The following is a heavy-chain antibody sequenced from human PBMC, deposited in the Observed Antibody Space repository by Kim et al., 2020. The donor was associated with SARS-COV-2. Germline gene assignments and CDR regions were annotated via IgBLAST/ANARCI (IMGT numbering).Heavy chain of an antibody. CDR2: INPSGGST. J-gene: IGHJ6*04. Sequence: ASVKVSCKASGYTFTSYYMHWVRQAPGQGLEWMGIINPSGGSTSYAQKFQGRVTMTRDTSTSTVYMELSSLRSEDTAVYYCARVGEVAAVGQGHYYYYGMDVCGEGTTVTVSS. CDR3: ARVGEVAAVGQGHYYYYGMDV. D-gene: IGHD6-13*01. CDR1: GYTFTSYY. V-gene: IGHV1-46*01.